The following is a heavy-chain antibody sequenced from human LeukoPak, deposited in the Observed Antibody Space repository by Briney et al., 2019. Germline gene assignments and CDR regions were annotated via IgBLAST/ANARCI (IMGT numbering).Heavy chain of an antibody. D-gene: IGHD2-2*01. CDR1: GGSVSSRTYY. J-gene: IGHJ6*02. CDR2: ISYSGST. V-gene: IGHV4-39*01. Sequence: KTSETLSLTCTVSGGSVSSRTYYWSWIRQPPGKGLEWIGSISYSGSTYYNPSLKTRVTMSVDTSENQFSLKLSSVTAADSTVYYCVRIYCTSTSCYGDSYYGMDVWGQGTTVTVSS. CDR3: VRIYCTSTSCYGDSYYGMDV.